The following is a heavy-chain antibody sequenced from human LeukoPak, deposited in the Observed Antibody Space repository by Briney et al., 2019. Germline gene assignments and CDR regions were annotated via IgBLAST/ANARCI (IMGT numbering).Heavy chain of an antibody. CDR3: AKEGTLRPGGAWFDP. D-gene: IGHD3-10*01. CDR1: GFTFSSSA. J-gene: IGHJ5*02. CDR2: ISASGGST. V-gene: IGHV3-23*01. Sequence: GGSLRLSCAASGFTFSSSAMSWVRQVPGKGLEWVSGISASGGSTYYADSVKGRFTISRDNSKNTLYLQVNSLRAEDTAVYYCAKEGTLRPGGAWFDPWGQGTLVTVSS.